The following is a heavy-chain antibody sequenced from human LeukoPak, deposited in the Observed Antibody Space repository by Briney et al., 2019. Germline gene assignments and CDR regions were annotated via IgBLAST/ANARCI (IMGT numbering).Heavy chain of an antibody. Sequence: GGSLRLSCAASGFTFSTYGMNWVRQSPGKGLEWVSYISHTSSAINYADSVKGRFTISRDNAKNSLYLQMNSLRDEDTAVYYCARASHTGYDYWGQGTLVTVSS. D-gene: IGHD3-9*01. CDR3: ARASHTGYDY. CDR1: GFTFSTYG. V-gene: IGHV3-48*02. J-gene: IGHJ4*02. CDR2: ISHTSSAI.